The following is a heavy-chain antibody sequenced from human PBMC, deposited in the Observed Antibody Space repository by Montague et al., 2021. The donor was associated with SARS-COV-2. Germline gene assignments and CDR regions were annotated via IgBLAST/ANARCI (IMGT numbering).Heavy chain of an antibody. CDR3: AKNRDIFWFGEGRDSMDV. CDR1: GFTFNNLA. D-gene: IGHD3-10*01. V-gene: IGHV3-30*18. Sequence: SRRLSWSASGFTFNNLAMHWVRQAPGKGLEWVAVISYDGSIKYYADSLRGRFTISRDSSKKTLYLQMNSLSGEDTAVYYCAKNRDIFWFGEGRDSMDVWGQGTTVIVSS. J-gene: IGHJ6*02. CDR2: ISYDGSIK.